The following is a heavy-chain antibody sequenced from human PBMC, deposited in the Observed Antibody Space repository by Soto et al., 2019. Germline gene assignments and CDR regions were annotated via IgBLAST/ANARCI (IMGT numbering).Heavy chain of an antibody. D-gene: IGHD2-15*01. J-gene: IGHJ3*01. Sequence: ADSVKGRFAISRDNAKNSVYLQMNSLRAEDTAVYYCAREEGYCGGGSCFRRAFDLWGQGTVVTVSS. CDR3: AREEGYCGGGSCFRRAFDL. V-gene: IGHV3-11*04.